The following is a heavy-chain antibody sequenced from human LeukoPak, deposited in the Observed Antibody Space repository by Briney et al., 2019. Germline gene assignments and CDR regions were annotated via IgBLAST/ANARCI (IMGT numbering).Heavy chain of an antibody. D-gene: IGHD3-22*01. CDR3: AIPYDSSGYYYGDPFDI. J-gene: IGHJ3*02. V-gene: IGHV3-30*02. Sequence: GGSLRLSCAASGFTFSSYGMQWVRQAPGKGLEWVAFIRYDGSNKYYADSVKGRFTISRDNSKNTLYLQMNSLRAEDTAVYYCAIPYDSSGYYYGDPFDIWGQGTMVTVSS. CDR1: GFTFSSYG. CDR2: IRYDGSNK.